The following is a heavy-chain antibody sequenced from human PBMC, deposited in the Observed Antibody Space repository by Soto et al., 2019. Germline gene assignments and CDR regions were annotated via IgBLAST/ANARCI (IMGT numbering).Heavy chain of an antibody. CDR1: GGPFISYA. CDR2: IIPIFGTA. Sequence: GXSVKVSSTASGGPFISYAIIWVRQAPGQGLEWMGGIIPIFGTANYAQKFQGRVTITADESTSTAYMELSSLRSEDTAVYYCATEVPSRDGYKGGYCGQGTLVTFSS. CDR3: ATEVPSRDGYKGGY. D-gene: IGHD5-12*01. J-gene: IGHJ4*02. V-gene: IGHV1-69*01.